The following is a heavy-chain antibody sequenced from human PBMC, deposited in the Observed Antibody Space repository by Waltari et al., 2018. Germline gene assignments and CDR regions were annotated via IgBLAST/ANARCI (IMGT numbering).Heavy chain of an antibody. CDR1: GFTFSSYA. CDR2: ISGSGGST. J-gene: IGHJ6*03. CDR3: AKAVVPAAMDYYYYMDV. V-gene: IGHV3-23*04. D-gene: IGHD2-2*01. Sequence: EVQLVESGGGLVQPGGSLRLSCAASGFTFSSYAMSWDRQDPGKGVEWVSAISGSGGSTYYADSVKGRFTISRDNSKNTLYLQMNSLRAEDTAVYYCAKAVVPAAMDYYYYMDVWGKGTTVTVSS.